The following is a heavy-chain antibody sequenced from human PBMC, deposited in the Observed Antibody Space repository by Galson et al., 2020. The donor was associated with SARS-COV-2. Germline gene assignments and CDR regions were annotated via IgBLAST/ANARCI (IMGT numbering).Heavy chain of an antibody. CDR3: ASLFIVTDDAFDI. CDR1: GYSFSSYC. V-gene: IGHV5-51*01. J-gene: IGHJ3*02. CDR2: IYPADSDT. D-gene: IGHD3-16*02. Sequence: GESLKISCKGSGYSFSSYCIGWLRQMPGKAMEWMGLIYPADSDTLYSPSFQGQVTISADKSISTAYLQWSSLRASDTAMYYCASLFIVTDDAFDIWGQGTLVTVSS.